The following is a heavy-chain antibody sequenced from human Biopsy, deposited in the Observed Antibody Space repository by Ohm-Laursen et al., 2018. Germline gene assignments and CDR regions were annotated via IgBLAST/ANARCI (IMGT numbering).Heavy chain of an antibody. CDR1: GFTFGDYY. CDR2: INSSGSTK. V-gene: IGHV3-11*01. CDR3: ARAVGIAAAPIDY. D-gene: IGHD2-15*01. Sequence: SLRLSCAASGFTFGDYYMSWIRQAPGRGLEWVSDINSSGSTKYHAESVKGRFTISRDNAMNSVYLQMNSLRGEDTAVHYCARAVGIAAAPIDYWGQGTLVTVSS. J-gene: IGHJ4*02.